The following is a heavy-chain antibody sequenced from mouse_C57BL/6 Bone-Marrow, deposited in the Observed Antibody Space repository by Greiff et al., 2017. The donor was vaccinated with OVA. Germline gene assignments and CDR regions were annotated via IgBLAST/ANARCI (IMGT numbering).Heavy chain of an antibody. CDR2: INPNNGGT. D-gene: IGHD1-1*01. V-gene: IGHV1-26*01. CDR1: GYTFTDYY. CDR3: ARRGKFITTEGRGFDY. J-gene: IGHJ2*01. Sequence: EVQLQQSGPELVKPGASVKISCKASGYTFTDYYMNWVKQSHGKSLEWIGDINPNNGGTSYNQKFKGKATLTVDKSSSTAYMELRSLTSEDSAVYYCARRGKFITTEGRGFDYWGQGTTLTVSS.